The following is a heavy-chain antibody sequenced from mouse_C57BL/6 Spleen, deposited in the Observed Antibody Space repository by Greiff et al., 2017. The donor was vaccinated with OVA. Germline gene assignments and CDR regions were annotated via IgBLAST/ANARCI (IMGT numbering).Heavy chain of an antibody. CDR1: GYTFTSYW. Sequence: QVQLQQPGAELVKPGASVKLSCKASGYTFTSYWMQWVKQRPGQGLEWIGEIDPSDSSTTYNQKFTGKATLTVDTSSSPAYMQHSSLTSEDSAVYDCAKSYYGNYVTVDYWGQGTTLTVSS. CDR2: IDPSDSST. V-gene: IGHV1-50*01. D-gene: IGHD2-10*01. J-gene: IGHJ2*01. CDR3: AKSYYGNYVTVDY.